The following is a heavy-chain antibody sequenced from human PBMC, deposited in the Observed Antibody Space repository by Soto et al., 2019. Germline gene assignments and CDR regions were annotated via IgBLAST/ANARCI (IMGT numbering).Heavy chain of an antibody. CDR3: ARESGDNWDYEAY. Sequence: SETLSLTCTVSGGSISRHYWSWIRQSAGKGLEWIGRMYNTGTTDYNPSLKSRLSMSIDTSKNHFSLRLSSVTAADTAVYYCARESGDNWDYEAYWGQGTPVTVSS. V-gene: IGHV4-4*07. CDR1: GGSISRHY. CDR2: MYNTGTT. J-gene: IGHJ4*02. D-gene: IGHD1-7*01.